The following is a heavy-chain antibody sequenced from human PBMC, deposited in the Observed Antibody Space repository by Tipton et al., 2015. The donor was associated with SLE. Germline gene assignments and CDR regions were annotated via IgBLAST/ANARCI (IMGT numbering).Heavy chain of an antibody. Sequence: SGFTFSSYGMHWVRQAPGKGLEWVAFIRYDGSNKYYADSVKGRFTISRDNSKNTLYLQMNSLRAEDTAVYYCAKALAYWGGDCPRAYYYYGMDVWGQGTTVTVSS. D-gene: IGHD2-21*01. CDR3: AKALAYWGGDCPRAYYYYGMDV. V-gene: IGHV3-30*02. CDR1: GFTFSSYG. CDR2: IRYDGSNK. J-gene: IGHJ6*02.